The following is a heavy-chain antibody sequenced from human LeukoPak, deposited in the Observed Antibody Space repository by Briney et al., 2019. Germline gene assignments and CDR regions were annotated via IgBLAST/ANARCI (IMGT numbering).Heavy chain of an antibody. CDR2: ISSSGSTI. CDR3: ARVGHYYDSSGYYRPNH. CDR1: GFTFSSYE. J-gene: IGHJ5*02. V-gene: IGHV3-48*03. D-gene: IGHD3-22*01. Sequence: GGSLRLSCAASGFTFSSYEMNWVRQAPGKGLEWVSYISSSGSTIYYADSVKGRFTISRDNAKNSLYLQMNSLRAEDTAVYYCARVGHYYDSSGYYRPNHWGQGTLVTVSS.